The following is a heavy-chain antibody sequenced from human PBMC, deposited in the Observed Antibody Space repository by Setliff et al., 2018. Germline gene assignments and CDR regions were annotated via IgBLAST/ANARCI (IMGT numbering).Heavy chain of an antibody. V-gene: IGHV5-51*01. CDR1: GYSFTSYW. CDR3: ARVGQQLVYYYYGMDA. CDR2: IYPGDSDT. D-gene: IGHD6-13*01. J-gene: IGHJ6*02. Sequence: GESLKISCQGSGYSFTSYWIGWVRQMPGKGLEWMGIIYPGDSDTRYSPSFQGQVTISADRSTAYLQWNSLKASDTAMFYCARVGQQLVYYYYGMDAWGQGTTVTVSS.